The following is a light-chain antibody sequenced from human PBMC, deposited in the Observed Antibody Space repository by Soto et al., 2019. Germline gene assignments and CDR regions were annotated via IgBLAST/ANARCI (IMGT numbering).Light chain of an antibody. J-gene: IGLJ1*01. V-gene: IGLV2-14*03. CDR3: SAYSDIDTKV. CDR1: ISDVGAYIY. Sequence: QSLLTQPASVSGSPGQSITISCGGTISDVGAYIYVSWYQQFPGKAPKLILYEVNNRPSGVSNRFSGSKSGTTASLTISGLQPEDEADYYCSAYSDIDTKVFGTGTKVNVL. CDR2: EVN.